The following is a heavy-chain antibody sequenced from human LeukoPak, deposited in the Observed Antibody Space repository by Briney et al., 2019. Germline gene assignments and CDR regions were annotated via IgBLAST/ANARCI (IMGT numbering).Heavy chain of an antibody. CDR2: ISSHSNYI. V-gene: IGHV3-21*01. Sequence: GGSLRLSCAASGFTFRSYSMNWVSQAPGKGLEWVSSISSHSNYIYYADSVKGRVTISRDNARNSLYLQMNSLRAEDTAVYYCARHAGTAATGYQRASDIWGQGTMVTVSS. CDR1: GFTFRSYS. J-gene: IGHJ3*02. D-gene: IGHD6-25*01. CDR3: ARHAGTAATGYQRASDI.